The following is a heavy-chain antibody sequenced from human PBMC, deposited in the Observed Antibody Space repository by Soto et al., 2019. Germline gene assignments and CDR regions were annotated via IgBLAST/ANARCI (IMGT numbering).Heavy chain of an antibody. D-gene: IGHD3-9*01. CDR3: AKDPKKWLTGYYVFDY. V-gene: IGHV3-23*01. J-gene: IGHJ4*02. Sequence: GGSLRLSCAASGFTFSSYAMSWVRQAPGKGLEWVSAISGSGGSTYYADSVKGRFTISRDNSKNTLYRQMNSLRAEDTAVYYCAKDPKKWLTGYYVFDYWGQGTLVTVSS. CDR2: ISGSGGST. CDR1: GFTFSSYA.